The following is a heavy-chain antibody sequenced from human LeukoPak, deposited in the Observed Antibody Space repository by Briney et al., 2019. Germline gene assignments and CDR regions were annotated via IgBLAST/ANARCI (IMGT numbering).Heavy chain of an antibody. CDR3: ARDGTPNYGSGWVYMDV. Sequence: QTGGSLRLSCVGSGFIFNIYEMNWVRQAPGKGLEWLSYIGSSDSTTHYAGSVKGRFTISRDNAKNSLYLQMNSLRVEDTAVYYCARDGTPNYGSGWVYMDVWGEGTTVTISS. V-gene: IGHV3-48*03. CDR2: IGSSDSTT. CDR1: GFIFNIYE. D-gene: IGHD6-19*01. J-gene: IGHJ6*03.